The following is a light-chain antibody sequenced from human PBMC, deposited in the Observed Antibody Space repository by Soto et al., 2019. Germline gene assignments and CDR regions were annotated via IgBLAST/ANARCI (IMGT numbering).Light chain of an antibody. J-gene: IGLJ3*02. V-gene: IGLV3-21*02. CDR3: QVWDSSADRTV. CDR2: DDS. Sequence: SYELTQPPSVSVAPGQTATITCGGNNIGSKSVHWYQQRPGQAPVLVVYDDSDRPSGIPERFSGSNSGNTATLTISRVEDGDEADYYCQVWDSSADRTVFGGGTKLTVL. CDR1: NIGSKS.